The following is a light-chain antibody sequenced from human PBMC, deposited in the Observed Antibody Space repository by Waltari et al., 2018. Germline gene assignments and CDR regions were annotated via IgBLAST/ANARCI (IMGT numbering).Light chain of an antibody. CDR2: GAS. CDR1: QGISSD. V-gene: IGKV3-15*01. Sequence: EIVMTQSPATLSVSPGQRANLSCRASQGISSDLAWYQQKPGQAPRLLIFGASTRATGVPARFSGSGSGTEFTLTISSLQSEDFGVYYCQQSKIWPAFGQGTKVEIK. J-gene: IGKJ1*01. CDR3: QQSKIWPA.